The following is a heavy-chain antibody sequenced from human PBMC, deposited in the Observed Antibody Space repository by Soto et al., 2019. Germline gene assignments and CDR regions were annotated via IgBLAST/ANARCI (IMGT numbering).Heavy chain of an antibody. V-gene: IGHV4-39*01. Sequence: QLQLQESGPGLVKPSETLSLTCTVSGGSISSSSFHWGWIRQPPGKGLEWIGSIYYSGSTYYSPSLKTRVTLSVDPSKNPCSLKLSSVTAADTAVYYCARRERAAGTDWWFDPWGQGTLVTVSS. CDR2: IYYSGST. CDR3: ARRERAAGTDWWFDP. D-gene: IGHD6-13*01. CDR1: GGSISSSSFH. J-gene: IGHJ5*02.